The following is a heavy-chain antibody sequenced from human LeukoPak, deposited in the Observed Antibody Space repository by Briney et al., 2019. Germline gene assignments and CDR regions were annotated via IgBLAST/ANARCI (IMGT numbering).Heavy chain of an antibody. CDR3: ALGVAEDVLDI. CDR2: IYYSGST. Sequence: SETLSLTCTVSGGSISSSGYYWGWIRQPPGKGLEWIGSIYYSGSTYYNPSLKSRVTIFVDTSKNQFSLKLSSVTAADTAVYYCALGVAEDVLDIWGQGTMVTASS. J-gene: IGHJ3*02. CDR1: GGSISSSGYY. V-gene: IGHV4-39*01.